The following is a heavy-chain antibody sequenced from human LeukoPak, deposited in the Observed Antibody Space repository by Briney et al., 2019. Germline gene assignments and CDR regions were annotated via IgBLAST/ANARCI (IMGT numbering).Heavy chain of an antibody. Sequence: GASVKVSCKASGYTFTSYGISWVRQAAGQGLEWMGWMNPNNGNTGYAQKFQGRVTTTRDTTISTAYMELRSLRSEDTAVYYCVRDGEGVAISVNYWFDPWGQGTLVTVSS. J-gene: IGHJ5*02. CDR1: GYTFTSYG. CDR3: VRDGEGVAISVNYWFDP. D-gene: IGHD3-10*01. CDR2: MNPNNGNT. V-gene: IGHV1-8*02.